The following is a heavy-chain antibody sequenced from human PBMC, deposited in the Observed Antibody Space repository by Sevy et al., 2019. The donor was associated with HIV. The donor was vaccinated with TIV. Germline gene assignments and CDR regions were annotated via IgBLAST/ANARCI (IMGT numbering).Heavy chain of an antibody. CDR3: ARGARGTLTSYYCYPLDV. CDR1: GYKFTDYW. V-gene: IGHV5-51*01. D-gene: IGHD3-16*01. J-gene: IGHJ6*02. CDR2: IYPVDSDT. Sequence: GETLKISCKTSGYKFTDYWIGWVRQMPGKGLEWMGIIYPVDSDTTYSPSFQGQVTIAVAKSISTEYVQWSSLKASDSAIFYCARGARGTLTSYYCYPLDVWGQGTTVTVSS.